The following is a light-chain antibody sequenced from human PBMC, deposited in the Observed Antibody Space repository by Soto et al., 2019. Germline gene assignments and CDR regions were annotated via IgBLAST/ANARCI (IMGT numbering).Light chain of an antibody. J-gene: IGKJ4*01. V-gene: IGKV1-5*01. CDR2: GAS. CDR1: QSIRSY. CDR3: QQYNSYWD. Sequence: DIQMTPSNSTLSASVGDRVTITGRASQSIRSYLAWYQQKPGKAPNLLIYGASSLESGVPSRFSGSGSGTEFTLTISSLQPDDFATYYCQQYNSYWDFGGGTNVDIK.